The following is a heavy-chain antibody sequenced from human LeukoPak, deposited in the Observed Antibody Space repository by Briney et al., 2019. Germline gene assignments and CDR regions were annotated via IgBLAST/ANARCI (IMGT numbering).Heavy chain of an antibody. CDR3: ARDGTGTTDYYYYMDV. CDR1: GYTFTSYG. J-gene: IGHJ6*03. Sequence: GASVTVSFKASGYTFTSYGISWVRQAPGQGLEWMGGIIPIFGTANYAQKFQGRVTITTDESTSTAYMELSSLRSEDTAVYYCARDGTGTTDYYYYMDVWGKGTTVTVSS. CDR2: IIPIFGTA. V-gene: IGHV1-69*05. D-gene: IGHD1-1*01.